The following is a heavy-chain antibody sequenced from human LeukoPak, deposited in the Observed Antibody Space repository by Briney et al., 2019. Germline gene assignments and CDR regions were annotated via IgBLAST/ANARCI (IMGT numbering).Heavy chain of an antibody. Sequence: GGSLRLSCAASGFTFSSYGMSWVRQAPGKGLEWVSAISGSGGSTYYADSVKGRFTISRDNSKNALYLQMNSLRAEDTAVYYCAKTYTRYSGYDWRAPNWFDPWGQGTLVTVSS. CDR3: AKTYTRYSGYDWRAPNWFDP. CDR1: GFTFSSYG. D-gene: IGHD5-12*01. V-gene: IGHV3-23*01. CDR2: ISGSGGST. J-gene: IGHJ5*02.